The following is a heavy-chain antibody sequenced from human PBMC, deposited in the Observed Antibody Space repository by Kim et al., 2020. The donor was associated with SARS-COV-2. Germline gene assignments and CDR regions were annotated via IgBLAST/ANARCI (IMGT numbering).Heavy chain of an antibody. CDR1: GYTFTGYY. V-gene: IGHV1-2*02. CDR2: INPNSGGT. D-gene: IGHD2-15*01. J-gene: IGHJ5*02. CDR3: ARDGCSGGSCYGGFDP. Sequence: ASVKVSCKASGYTFTGYYMHWVRQAPGQGLEWMGWINPNSGGTNYAQKFQGRVTMTRDTSISTAYMELSRLRSDDTAVYYCARDGCSGGSCYGGFDPWGQGTLVTVSS.